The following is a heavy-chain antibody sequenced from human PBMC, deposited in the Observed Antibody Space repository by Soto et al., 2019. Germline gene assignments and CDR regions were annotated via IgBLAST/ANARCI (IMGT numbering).Heavy chain of an antibody. CDR1: GGSISSYY. Sequence: QVQLQESGPGLVKPSETLSLTCTVSGGSISSYYWSWIRQPAGKGLELVGRIYTSGCTNYNPSLKRRVTMSVDTSKNQSPLKLSSVTAADTAVYYCARGELGIGDYYYGMDVWGQGTTVTVSS. J-gene: IGHJ6*02. CDR2: IYTSGCT. CDR3: ARGELGIGDYYYGMDV. V-gene: IGHV4-4*07. D-gene: IGHD7-27*01.